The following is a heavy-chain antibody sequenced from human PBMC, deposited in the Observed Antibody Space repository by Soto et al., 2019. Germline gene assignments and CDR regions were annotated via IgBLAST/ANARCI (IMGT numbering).Heavy chain of an antibody. CDR2: IYSGGYT. J-gene: IGHJ4*02. CDR1: GFTVSNNY. CDR3: ATARGGGGY. Sequence: EVQLVESGGGLIQPGGSLRLSCAVSGFTVSNNYMSWVRQAPGKGLEGVSVIYSGGYTAYGDSVKGRFTISRDNSKNTQYLKMNSRGAAAPAVYFCATARGGGGYWGQGTLVTVSS. D-gene: IGHD3-10*01. V-gene: IGHV3-53*01.